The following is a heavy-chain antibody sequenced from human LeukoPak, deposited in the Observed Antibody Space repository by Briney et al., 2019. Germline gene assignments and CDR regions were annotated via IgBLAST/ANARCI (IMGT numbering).Heavy chain of an antibody. CDR2: INPNSGVT. J-gene: IGHJ4*02. D-gene: IGHD3-3*01. CDR3: APSNWRDFYFDY. V-gene: IGHV1-2*02. CDR1: GYTFTGYY. Sequence: ASVKVSCKTPGYTFTGYYMHWVRQAPGQGLEWMGWINPNSGVTNYAQKFQVRITMTRDTSITTAYVELSRLTSDDTAVYYCAPSNWRDFYFDYWGQGTLVTVCS.